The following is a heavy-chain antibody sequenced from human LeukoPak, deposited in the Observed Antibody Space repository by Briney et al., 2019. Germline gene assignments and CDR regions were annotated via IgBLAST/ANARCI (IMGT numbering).Heavy chain of an antibody. J-gene: IGHJ5*02. CDR1: GGSISSYY. D-gene: IGHD3-22*01. V-gene: IGHV4-4*07. Sequence: SETLSLTCTVSGGSISSYYWSWIRQPAGKGLEWIGRIYISGSTNYNPSLKSRVTMSVDTSKNQFSLKLSSVTAADTAVYYCASYDSSGYNRFDPWGQGTLVTVSS. CDR2: IYISGST. CDR3: ASYDSSGYNRFDP.